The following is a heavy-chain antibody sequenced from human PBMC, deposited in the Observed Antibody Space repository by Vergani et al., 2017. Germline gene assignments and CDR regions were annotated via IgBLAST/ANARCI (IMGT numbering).Heavy chain of an antibody. CDR3: ARDYSGAADGFDH. V-gene: IGHV1-46*03. D-gene: IGHD1-26*01. J-gene: IGHJ5*02. Sequence: QVQLVQSGAEVKKPGASVKASCKASGYTFTSYYMHWVRQAPGQGLEWMGIINPSGGSTSYAQKLQGRVTMTRDTSTSTVYMELSSLRSEDTAVYYCARDYSGAADGFDHWGQGTLVTVSS. CDR1: GYTFTSYY. CDR2: INPSGGST.